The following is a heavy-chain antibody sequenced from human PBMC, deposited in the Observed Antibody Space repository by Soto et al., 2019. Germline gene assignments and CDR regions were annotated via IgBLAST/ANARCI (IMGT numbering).Heavy chain of an antibody. CDR1: GGSISSYY. CDR2: IYYSGST. D-gene: IGHD3-22*01. CDR3: ARVAYYDSSGYYSVPINWFDP. J-gene: IGHJ5*02. Sequence: SETLSLTCTVSGGSISSYYWSWIRQPPGKGLEWIGYIYYSGSTNYNPSLKSRVTISVDTSKNQFSLKLSSVTAADTAVYYCARVAYYDSSGYYSVPINWFDPWGQGTLVTVS. V-gene: IGHV4-59*01.